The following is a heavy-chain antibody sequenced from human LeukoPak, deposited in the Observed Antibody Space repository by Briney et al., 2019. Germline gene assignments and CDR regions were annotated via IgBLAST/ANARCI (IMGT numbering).Heavy chain of an antibody. J-gene: IGHJ6*03. CDR3: AREDSYYMDV. CDR2: VSGSGGST. V-gene: IGHV3-23*01. CDR1: GFTFISSFA. Sequence: GGSLRLSCAASGFTFISSFAMTWVRQAPGKGLEWVSVVSGSGGSTYYADSVKGRFTISRDNSKNTLYLQMNSLRAEDTAVYYCAREDSYYMDVWGKGATVTVSS.